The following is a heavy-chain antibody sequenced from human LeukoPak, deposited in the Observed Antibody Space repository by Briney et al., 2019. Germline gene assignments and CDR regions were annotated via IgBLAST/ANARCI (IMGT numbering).Heavy chain of an antibody. CDR1: GGSISSSSYY. CDR2: IYYSGST. J-gene: IGHJ4*02. D-gene: IGHD1-26*01. Sequence: SETLSLTCTVSGGSISSSSYYWGWIRQPPGKGLEWIGSIYYSGSTYYNPSLKRRVTISVDTSKNQFSLKLSSVTASDTAVYYCARGGGGSYYFDYWGQGTLVTVSS. CDR3: ARGGGGSYYFDY. V-gene: IGHV4-39*07.